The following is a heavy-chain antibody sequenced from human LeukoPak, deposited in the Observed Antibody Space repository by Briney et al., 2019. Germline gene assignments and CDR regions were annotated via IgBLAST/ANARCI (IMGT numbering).Heavy chain of an antibody. J-gene: IGHJ6*02. CDR2: IRSKAYGGTT. V-gene: IGHV3-49*04. CDR3: TMDTATVTYYYYGMDV. D-gene: IGHD5-18*01. Sequence: GGSLRLSCTASGFTFGDYAMSWVRQAPGKGLEWVGFIRSKAYGGTTEYAASVKGRFTISRDDSKSIAYLQMNSLKTEDTAVYYCTMDTATVTYYYYGMDVWGQGTTVTVSS. CDR1: GFTFGDYA.